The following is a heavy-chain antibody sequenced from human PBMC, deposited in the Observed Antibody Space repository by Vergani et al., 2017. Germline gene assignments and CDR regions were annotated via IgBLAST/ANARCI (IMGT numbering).Heavy chain of an antibody. Sequence: EVQLLESGGGLVQPGGSRRLSCAGAGFTFDTYTMAYVRQAPGKGLEWVATISSGGGAIFYADSVKGRFTIARDNSKNTLSLQMNSLTAEDTAIYYCAGPQGTSAYYYGGFDDWGQGILVTVSS. CDR2: ISSGGGAI. CDR1: GFTFDTYT. D-gene: IGHD3-22*01. J-gene: IGHJ4*02. CDR3: AGPQGTSAYYYGGFDD. V-gene: IGHV3-23*01.